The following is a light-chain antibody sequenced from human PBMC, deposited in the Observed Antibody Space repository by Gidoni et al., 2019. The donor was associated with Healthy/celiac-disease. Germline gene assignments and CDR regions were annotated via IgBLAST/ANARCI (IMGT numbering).Light chain of an antibody. V-gene: IGKV1-39*01. CDR2: AAS. CDR3: QQSYSTPPT. CDR1: QSISSY. Sequence: DIQMTQSPSSLSASVGVRVTITCRASQSISSYLNWYQQKPGEAPKLLIYAASSLQSGVPSRFSGSGSGTDFTLTISSRQPEEFATYYCQQSYSTPPTFGGGTKVEIK. J-gene: IGKJ4*01.